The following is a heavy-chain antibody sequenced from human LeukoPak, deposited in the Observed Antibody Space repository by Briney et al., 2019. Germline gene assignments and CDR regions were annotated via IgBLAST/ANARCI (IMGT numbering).Heavy chain of an antibody. CDR3: ARGDHVRIYAESAFDI. CDR1: GYTFTSYY. CDR2: INPSGGST. V-gene: IGHV1-46*01. D-gene: IGHD3-3*01. J-gene: IGHJ3*02. Sequence: GASVKVSCKASGYTFTSYYMHWVRQAPGQGLEWMGIINPSGGSTSYAQKFQGRVTMTRDTSTSTVYMELSSLRSEDTAVYYCARGDHVRIYAESAFDIWGQGTEVTVSS.